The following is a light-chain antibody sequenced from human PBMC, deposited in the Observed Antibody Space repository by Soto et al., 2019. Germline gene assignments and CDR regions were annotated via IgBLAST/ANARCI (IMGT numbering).Light chain of an antibody. Sequence: QSALTQPASVSGSPGQSITISCTGTSSDVGSYNLVSRYQQHPGKAPKLMIYEGSKRPSGISSRFSGSKSGNTASLTISGLQAYDEADFYSSANSSSGTYVVGTGSDVTV. CDR1: SSDVGSYNL. V-gene: IGLV2-23*01. CDR3: SANSSSGTYV. CDR2: EGS. J-gene: IGLJ1*01.